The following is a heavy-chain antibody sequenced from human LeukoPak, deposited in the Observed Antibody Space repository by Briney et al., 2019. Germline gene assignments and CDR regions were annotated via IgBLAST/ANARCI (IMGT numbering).Heavy chain of an antibody. V-gene: IGHV4-34*01. D-gene: IGHD4-11*01. CDR3: ARDSADYDAFDI. Sequence: SETLSLTCAVYGGSFSGHYWSWIRQPPGKGLEWIGEINHSGSTNYNPSLKSRVTISVDTSKNQFSLKLSSVTAADTAVYYCARDSADYDAFDIWGQGTMVTVSS. CDR2: INHSGST. CDR1: GGSFSGHY. J-gene: IGHJ3*02.